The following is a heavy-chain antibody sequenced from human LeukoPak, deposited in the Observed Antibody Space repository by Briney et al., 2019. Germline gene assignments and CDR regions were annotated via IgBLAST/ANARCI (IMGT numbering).Heavy chain of an antibody. D-gene: IGHD5-12*01. Sequence: GGSLRLSCAASGFTFSNYWMSWVRQAPGKGLEWVANIKQDGSEKYYVDSVKGRFTISRDNAKNSLYLQMNSLRAEDTAVYYCARGQRVATIGYYYYGMDVWGQGTTVTVSS. CDR3: ARGQRVATIGYYYYGMDV. J-gene: IGHJ6*02. CDR2: IKQDGSEK. V-gene: IGHV3-7*01. CDR1: GFTFSNYW.